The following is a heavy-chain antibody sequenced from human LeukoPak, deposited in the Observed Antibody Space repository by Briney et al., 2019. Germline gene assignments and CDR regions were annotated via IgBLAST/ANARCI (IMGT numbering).Heavy chain of an antibody. Sequence: PSQTLSLTCTASGGPTNNNNGSYFWSWLRQPAEKGLEWIGRIHPTGNTMYNPSLKSRVTISLDTSKNQFSLNLYSVTAADTAAYYCASHYSRAGIDAFDIWGQGTVVTVSS. J-gene: IGHJ3*02. D-gene: IGHD6-13*01. V-gene: IGHV4-61*02. CDR2: IHPTGNT. CDR1: GGPTNNNNGSYF. CDR3: ASHYSRAGIDAFDI.